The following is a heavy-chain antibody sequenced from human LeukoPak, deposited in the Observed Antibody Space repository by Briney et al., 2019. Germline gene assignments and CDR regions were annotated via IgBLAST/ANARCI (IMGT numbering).Heavy chain of an antibody. CDR3: AKDGNVLLWFGELYYFDY. D-gene: IGHD3-10*01. CDR2: IRYDGSNK. Sequence: PGGSLRLSCAASGFTFSSYGMHWVRQAPGKGLEWVAFIRYDGSNKYYADSVKGRFTISRDNSKNTLYLQMNSLRAEDTAVYYCAKDGNVLLWFGELYYFDYWGQGTLVTVSS. J-gene: IGHJ4*02. V-gene: IGHV3-30*02. CDR1: GFTFSSYG.